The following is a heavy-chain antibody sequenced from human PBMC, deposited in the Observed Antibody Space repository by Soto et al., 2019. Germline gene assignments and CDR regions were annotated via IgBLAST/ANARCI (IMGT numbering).Heavy chain of an antibody. V-gene: IGHV3-30*03. Sequence: QVQLVESRGGAVQPGRSLRLPCAAAGFLFNTYDMHWVRQAPGEGLEWVAVMSYDESNEYYADSLKGRFTISRDNSKNTLYLQINSLRVEDTAVYYCVRDRRRLYYYYHGMDVCGRGTTVTVSS. CDR2: MSYDESNE. D-gene: IGHD4-17*01. CDR1: GFLFNTYD. CDR3: VRDRRRLYYYYHGMDV. J-gene: IGHJ6*02.